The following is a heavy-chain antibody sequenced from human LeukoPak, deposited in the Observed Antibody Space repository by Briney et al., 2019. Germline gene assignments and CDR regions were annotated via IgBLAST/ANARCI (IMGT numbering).Heavy chain of an antibody. CDR1: GYTFTSYG. CDR2: ISSYNGNT. Sequence: GSVKVSCKASGYTFTSYGISWVRQAPGQGLEWMGWISSYNGNTNYAQKLQGRVTMSTDTSTGTAYVELRSLRSDDTAVYYCARRVAVARRDAFDIWGQGTTVTVPS. D-gene: IGHD6-19*01. CDR3: ARRVAVARRDAFDI. J-gene: IGHJ3*02. V-gene: IGHV1-18*01.